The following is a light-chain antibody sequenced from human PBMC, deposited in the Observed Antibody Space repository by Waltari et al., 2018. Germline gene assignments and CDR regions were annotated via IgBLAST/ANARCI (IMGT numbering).Light chain of an antibody. Sequence: QSALTQPASVSGSPGQSITISCTRTSSDIGAYNYVSWFQHHPDKAPRVIIYDVSKRPSGISNRFSASKSANTASLTISGLQAEDEADYYCGSFTSSRTWVFGGGTKLTVL. CDR3: GSFTSSRTWV. V-gene: IGLV2-14*03. J-gene: IGLJ3*02. CDR2: DVS. CDR1: SSDIGAYNY.